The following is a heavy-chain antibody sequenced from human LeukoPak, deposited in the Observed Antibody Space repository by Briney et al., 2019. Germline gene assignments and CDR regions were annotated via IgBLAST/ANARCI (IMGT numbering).Heavy chain of an antibody. CDR3: ARLGRTMVPGVITD. Sequence: SETLSLTCTVSGGSISSNIYYWGWIRQPPGKGLEWIGSIYYSGSTYYNPSLKSRVTISVDTPKNQFSLKLSSVTAADTAVYYCARLGRTMVPGVITDWGQGTLVTVSS. CDR2: IYYSGST. CDR1: GGSISSNIYY. J-gene: IGHJ4*02. D-gene: IGHD3-10*01. V-gene: IGHV4-39*01.